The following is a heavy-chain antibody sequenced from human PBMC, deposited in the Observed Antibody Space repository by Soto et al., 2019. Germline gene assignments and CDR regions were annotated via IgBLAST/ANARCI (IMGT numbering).Heavy chain of an antibody. Sequence: QVHLVQSGPEVRKPGASVKVSCKASGFMFTGYAMQWFRQAPGQGLEWMGWVNGGNGNSKYSPKFHGRVTITSDPVATTAYMELTDLRSEDTSVYYCARDNQFLHRLLTYYFDPWGQATQVTVSS. J-gene: IGHJ4*02. V-gene: IGHV1-3*01. CDR3: ARDNQFLHRLLTYYFDP. D-gene: IGHD3-10*01. CDR1: GFMFTGYA. CDR2: VNGGNGNS.